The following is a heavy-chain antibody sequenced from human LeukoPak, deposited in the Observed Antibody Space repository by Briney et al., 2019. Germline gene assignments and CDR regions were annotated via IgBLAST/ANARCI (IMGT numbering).Heavy chain of an antibody. V-gene: IGHV3-9*01. CDR2: IYWSGGWI. CDR1: GFTFEDYA. J-gene: IGHJ4*02. CDR3: VKGAGSVSDIAKYYFAQ. Sequence: GGSLRLSCTASGFTFEDYAMNWVRQGPGKGPEWVSGIYWSGGWIQYADSVKGLFTISTHNANNSVYLQINGLIDHDSAFYYCVKGAGSVSDIAKYYFAQWRQGTLVAVSS. D-gene: IGHD1-26*01.